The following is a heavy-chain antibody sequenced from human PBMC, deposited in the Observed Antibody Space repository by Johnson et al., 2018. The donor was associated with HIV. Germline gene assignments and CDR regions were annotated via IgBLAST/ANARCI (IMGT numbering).Heavy chain of an antibody. CDR1: GLTFSSYA. CDR3: AKGRVVVAATEALDI. V-gene: IGHV3-30*04. CDR2: ISYDGSNK. Sequence: QEQLVESGGGVVQPGKSLRLACAASGLTFSSYAMHWVRQAPGKGLEWVAVISYDGSNKYYADSVKGRFTISRDNSKSTLYLQMNSLRAEDTALYYCAKGRVVVAATEALDIWGQGTMVTVSS. D-gene: IGHD2-15*01. J-gene: IGHJ3*02.